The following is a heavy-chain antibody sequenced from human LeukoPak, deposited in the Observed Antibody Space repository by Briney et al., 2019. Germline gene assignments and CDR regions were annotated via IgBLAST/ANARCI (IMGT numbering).Heavy chain of an antibody. CDR2: IIPIFGTA. V-gene: IGHV1-69*01. D-gene: IGHD2-2*01. CDR3: ARAKEQGGYCSSTSCYPFDY. J-gene: IGHJ4*02. CDR1: GGTFSSYA. Sequence: GSSVKVSCKASGGTFSSYAISWVRQAPGQGLEWMGGIIPIFGTANYAQKFQGRVTITADESTSTAYMELSSLRSEDTAVYYCARAKEQGGYCSSTSCYPFDYWGQGTLVTVSS.